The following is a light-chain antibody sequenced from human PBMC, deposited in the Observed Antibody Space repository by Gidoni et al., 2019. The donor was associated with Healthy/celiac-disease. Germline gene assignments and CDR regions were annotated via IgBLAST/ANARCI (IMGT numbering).Light chain of an antibody. CDR3: QQRSNWQT. CDR2: DAS. V-gene: IGKV3-11*01. Sequence: EIVLTQSPATLSLSPGERPTLSCRASQSVSSYLAWYQQKPGQAPRLLIYDASNRATGIPARFSSSGSGTNFTLTSSSLEPEDFAVYYCQQRSNWQTFGQGTKVEIK. CDR1: QSVSSY. J-gene: IGKJ1*01.